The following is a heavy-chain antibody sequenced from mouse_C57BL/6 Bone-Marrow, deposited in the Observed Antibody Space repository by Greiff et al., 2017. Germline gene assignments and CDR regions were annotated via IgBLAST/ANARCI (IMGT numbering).Heavy chain of an antibody. CDR2: IDPSDSET. D-gene: IGHD1-1*01. Sequence: QVQLKQPGAELVRPGSSVKLSCKASGYTFTSYWMHWVKQRPIQGLEWIGNIDPSDSETHYNQKFKDKATLTVDKSSSTAYMQLSSLTSEDSAVYYCARRILLLNYYAMAYWGQGTSVTVSS. CDR3: ARRILLLNYYAMAY. CDR1: GYTFTSYW. J-gene: IGHJ4*01. V-gene: IGHV1-52*01.